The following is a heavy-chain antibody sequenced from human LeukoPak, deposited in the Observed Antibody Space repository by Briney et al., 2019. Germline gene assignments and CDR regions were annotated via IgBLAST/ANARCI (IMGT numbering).Heavy chain of an antibody. CDR3: TRGSGTFFKTFDY. Sequence: EASVKVSCKTSGYTFTDYYMHWVRQAPGQGLEWMGWIRSNSGGTNYAQKFQGRVTMTRDTSIITAYMELSSLRSDDTALYYCTRGSGTFFKTFDYWGQGTLVTVSS. J-gene: IGHJ4*02. D-gene: IGHD1-26*01. CDR2: IRSNSGGT. CDR1: GYTFTDYY. V-gene: IGHV1-2*02.